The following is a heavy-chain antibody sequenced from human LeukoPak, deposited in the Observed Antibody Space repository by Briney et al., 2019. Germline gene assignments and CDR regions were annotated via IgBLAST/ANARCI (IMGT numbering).Heavy chain of an antibody. D-gene: IGHD6-13*01. V-gene: IGHV3-30-3*01. J-gene: IGHJ4*02. CDR3: ARILSSSWYEDDY. CDR2: ISYDGSNK. CDR1: GFTFSSYA. Sequence: GGSLRLSCAASGFTFSSYAMHWVRQAPGKGLEWVAVISYDGSNKYYADSVKGRFTISRDNSKNTLYLQMNSLRAEDTAVYYCARILSSSWYEDDYWGQGALVTVSS.